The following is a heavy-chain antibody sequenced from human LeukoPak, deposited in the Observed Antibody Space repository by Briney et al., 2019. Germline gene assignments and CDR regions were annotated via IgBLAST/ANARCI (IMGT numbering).Heavy chain of an antibody. V-gene: IGHV3-23*01. Sequence: GGSLRLSCAASGFNFANHAMSWVRQTPGKGLEWVSAISGGGDITYYADSVTGRFTISRDNSKDTLFLQMHSLRPGDTAVYYCVREDTPATANYWGQGTLVTIS. D-gene: IGHD2-21*02. CDR1: GFNFANHA. CDR2: ISGGGDIT. CDR3: VREDTPATANY. J-gene: IGHJ4*02.